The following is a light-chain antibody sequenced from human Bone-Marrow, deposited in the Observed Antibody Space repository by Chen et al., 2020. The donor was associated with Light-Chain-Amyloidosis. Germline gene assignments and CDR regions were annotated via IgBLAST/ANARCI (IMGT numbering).Light chain of an antibody. V-gene: IGLV6-57*01. CDR1: SGSIATNY. Sequence: NFMLTQPHSVSESPGKTVIISCTRSSGSIATNYVQWYQQRPGSSPTTVIYEDDQRPSGVPDRFSDSIDRSSNSASLTISGLKTADEADYYCQSYQGSSQGVFGGGTKLTVL. CDR3: QSYQGSSQGV. J-gene: IGLJ3*02. CDR2: EDD.